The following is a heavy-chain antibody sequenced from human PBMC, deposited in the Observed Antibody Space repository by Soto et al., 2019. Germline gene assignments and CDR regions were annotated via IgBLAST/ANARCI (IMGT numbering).Heavy chain of an antibody. Sequence: VQLQESGPGLVKPSQTLSLTCTVSGDSXXXXXXXXXWIXQPPGXXXXXIGYIYYSGNTNYNPSLKSRVIMSVDTXKXQXXXXLTXXXXXXXAVXXCXSFVGLLWGGVSPAESWGSYYFDNWGQGTLVTVSS. CDR1: GDSXXXXXXX. V-gene: IGHV4-30-4*01. CDR2: IYYSGNT. D-gene: IGHD2-8*01. J-gene: IGHJ4*02. CDR3: XSFVGLLWGGVSPAESWGSYYFDN.